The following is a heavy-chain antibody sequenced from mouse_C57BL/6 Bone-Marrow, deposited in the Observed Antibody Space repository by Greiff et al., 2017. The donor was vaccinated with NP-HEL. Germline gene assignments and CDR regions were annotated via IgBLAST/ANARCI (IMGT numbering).Heavy chain of an antibody. J-gene: IGHJ4*01. CDR1: GYTFTDYE. V-gene: IGHV1-15*01. D-gene: IGHD1-1*01. CDR3: TRGGYYGSSYVYVY. Sequence: QVQLQQSGAELVRPGASVTLSCKASGYTFTDYEMHWVKQTPVHGLEWIGAIDPETGGTAYNQKFEGKAILTADKSSSTAYMELRSLTSEDSAVYYCTRGGYYGSSYVYVYWGQGTSVTVSS. CDR2: IDPETGGT.